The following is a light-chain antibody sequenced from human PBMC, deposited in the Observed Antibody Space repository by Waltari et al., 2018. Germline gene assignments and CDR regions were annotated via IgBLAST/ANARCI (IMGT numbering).Light chain of an antibody. CDR1: SSHVGAYNY. Sequence: QSALTQPPSASGSPGQSVTISCTGTSSHVGAYNYVYWYQQYPDKAPKVVIYEATKRPSGVPDRFSGSKSGNTASLTVSGLQAEDEADYYCSSYAGNNIFVFGTGTQVTVL. V-gene: IGLV2-8*01. CDR2: EAT. J-gene: IGLJ1*01. CDR3: SSYAGNNIFV.